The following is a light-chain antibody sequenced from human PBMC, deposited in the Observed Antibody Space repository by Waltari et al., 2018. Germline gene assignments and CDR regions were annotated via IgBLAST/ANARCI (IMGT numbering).Light chain of an antibody. J-gene: IGKJ2*01. CDR3: QQYESYSFT. V-gene: IGKV1-5*03. Sequence: DIQLTQSPSTLSASVGDRVTITCRASQTITTSLAWYQQKPGSAPKFLIHKVSSLQSAFPSRFSGSGFGTEFTLTIKSLQPDDFATYYCQQYESYSFTFGQGTKLEMK. CDR1: QTITTS. CDR2: KVS.